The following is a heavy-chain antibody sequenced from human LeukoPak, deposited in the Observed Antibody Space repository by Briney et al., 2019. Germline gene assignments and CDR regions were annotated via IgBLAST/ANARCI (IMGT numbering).Heavy chain of an antibody. V-gene: IGHV1-18*01. CDR1: GYTFTSYG. J-gene: IGHJ4*02. Sequence: ASVKVSCKAAGYTFTSYGISWVRRAPGQGLEWMGWISAYNGNTNYAQKLQGRVTMTTDTSTSTAYVELRSLRSDDTAVYYCARVSGSYSADFDYWGQGTLVTVSS. D-gene: IGHD1-26*01. CDR3: ARVSGSYSADFDY. CDR2: ISAYNGNT.